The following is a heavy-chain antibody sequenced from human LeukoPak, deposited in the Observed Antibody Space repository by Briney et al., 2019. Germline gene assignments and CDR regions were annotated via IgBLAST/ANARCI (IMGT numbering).Heavy chain of an antibody. Sequence: PSETLSLTCTVSGGSISSYYWSWIRQPPGKGLEWIGYIYYSGSTNYNPSLKSRVTISVDTSKNQFSLKLSSVTAADTAVYYCARRLAAATYPYCYYGMDVWGQGTTVTVSS. V-gene: IGHV4-59*08. CDR1: GGSISSYY. CDR3: ARRLAAATYPYCYYGMDV. J-gene: IGHJ6*02. CDR2: IYYSGST. D-gene: IGHD6-13*01.